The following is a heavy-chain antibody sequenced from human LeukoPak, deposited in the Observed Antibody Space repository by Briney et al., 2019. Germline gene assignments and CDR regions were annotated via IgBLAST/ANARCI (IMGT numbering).Heavy chain of an antibody. CDR1: GFTFSSYG. CDR2: ISWNSGNI. J-gene: IGHJ3*02. CDR3: AKDLAYCGGGRCYFDFNAFDI. D-gene: IGHD2-15*01. Sequence: PGGSLRLSCAASGFTFSSYGMHWVRQAPGKGLEWVSGISWNSGNIAYADSVKGRFTVSRDNAKSSLYLQMHSLRTEDKALYFCAKDLAYCGGGRCYFDFNAFDIWGQGTMVTVSS. V-gene: IGHV3-9*01.